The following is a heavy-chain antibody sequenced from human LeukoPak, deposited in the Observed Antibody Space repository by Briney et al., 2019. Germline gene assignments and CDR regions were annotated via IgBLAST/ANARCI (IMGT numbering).Heavy chain of an antibody. CDR2: INDNGDGT. CDR3: AKELRRESYGHP. J-gene: IGHJ5*02. D-gene: IGHD5-18*01. Sequence: PGGSLRLSCAASGFTFSSYAMSWVRQAPGKGLKWVSTINDNGDGTYYADSVKGRFTISRDNSYNTVSLQMNSLRDEDTGVYYCAKELRRESYGHPWGQGTLVTVSS. CDR1: GFTFSSYA. V-gene: IGHV3-23*01.